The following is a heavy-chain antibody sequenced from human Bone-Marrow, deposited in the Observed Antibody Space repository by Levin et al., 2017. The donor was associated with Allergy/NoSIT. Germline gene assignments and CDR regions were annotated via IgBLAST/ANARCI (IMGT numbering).Heavy chain of an antibody. CDR2: IYWNDDE. CDR3: AHIPKRSCIATAGTGFYFDY. D-gene: IGHD1-1*01. V-gene: IGHV2-5*01. CDR1: GFSLSTSGVG. Sequence: TLSLTCTFSGFSLSTSGVGVGWLRQPPGKALEWLGLIYWNDDERYSPSLKSRLTITKDTSKNQVVLTMTNMDPVDTAPYFCAHIPKRSCIATAGTGFYFDYWGQGALVIVSS. J-gene: IGHJ4*02.